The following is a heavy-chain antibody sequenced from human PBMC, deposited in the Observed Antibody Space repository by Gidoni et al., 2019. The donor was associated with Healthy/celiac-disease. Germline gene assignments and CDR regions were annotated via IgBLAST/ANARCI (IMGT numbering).Heavy chain of an antibody. CDR2: IIPICGTA. V-gene: IGHV1-69*12. J-gene: IGHJ4*02. CDR1: GGTFSSYA. D-gene: IGHD3-22*01. CDR3: ARERASYYYDSSGYYFFDY. Sequence: QVQLVQSGAEVKKPGPSVKVSCKASGGTFSSYAISWVRQPPGQGLEWMGGIIPICGTANYAQKFQGRVTITADESTSTAYMELSSLRSEDTAVYYCARERASYYYDSSGYYFFDYWGQGTLVTVSS.